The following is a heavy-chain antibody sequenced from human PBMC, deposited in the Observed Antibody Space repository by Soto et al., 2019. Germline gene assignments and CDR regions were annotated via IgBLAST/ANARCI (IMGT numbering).Heavy chain of an antibody. Sequence: GGSLRLSCAASGFTFSSYAMSWVRQAPGKGLEWVSAISGSGGSTYYADSGKGRFTISRDNSKNTLYLQMNSLRAEDTAVYYCARGRSTYYYGSGSYLHFDYWGQGTLVTVSS. CDR3: ARGRSTYYYGSGSYLHFDY. D-gene: IGHD3-10*01. CDR1: GFTFSSYA. V-gene: IGHV3-23*01. J-gene: IGHJ4*02. CDR2: ISGSGGST.